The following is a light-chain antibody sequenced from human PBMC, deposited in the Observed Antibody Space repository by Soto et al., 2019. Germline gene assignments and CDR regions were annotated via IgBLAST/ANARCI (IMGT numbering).Light chain of an antibody. Sequence: SYELTQPPSVSVAPGQTARITCGGNNIGSKSVHWYQHKPGQAPVLVVYDDSDRPSGVPEPFSAANSGNTSTLTISRVEPGDEADYYCHVLDSSSDHHVVFGGGTKLTVL. V-gene: IGLV3-21*02. CDR1: NIGSKS. CDR2: DDS. J-gene: IGLJ2*01. CDR3: HVLDSSSDHHVV.